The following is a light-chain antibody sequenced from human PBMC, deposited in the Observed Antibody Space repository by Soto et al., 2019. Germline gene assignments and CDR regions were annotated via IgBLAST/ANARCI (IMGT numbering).Light chain of an antibody. J-gene: IGKJ2*01. Sequence: DIVMTQSPDSLAVSLGERATINCKSSQSVLYSSNNKNYLAWYQQKPGQPPKLLIYLASTRDSGVPDRFSGSGSGTDFTLTISSLQAEDVAVYCCQQYSTTPGYTFGQGTKLDIK. CDR2: LAS. CDR1: QSVLYSSNNKNY. V-gene: IGKV4-1*01. CDR3: QQYSTTPGYT.